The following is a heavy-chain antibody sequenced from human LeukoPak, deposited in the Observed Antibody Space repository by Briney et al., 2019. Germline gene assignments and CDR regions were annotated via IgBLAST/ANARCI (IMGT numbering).Heavy chain of an antibody. D-gene: IGHD5-12*01. CDR1: GGTFSSYA. J-gene: IGHJ4*02. CDR3: ARDGRGSGYDGGFDY. Sequence: GSSVKVSCKASGGTFSSYAISWVRQAPGQGLEWMGGIIPIFGTANYAQKFQGRVTITADESTSTAYMELSSLGSEDTAVYYCARDGRGSGYDGGFDYWGQGTLVTVSS. CDR2: IIPIFGTA. V-gene: IGHV1-69*01.